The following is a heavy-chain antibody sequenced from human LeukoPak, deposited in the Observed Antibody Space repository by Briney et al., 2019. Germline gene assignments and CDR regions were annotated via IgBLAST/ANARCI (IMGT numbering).Heavy chain of an antibody. V-gene: IGHV3-74*01. CDR1: GFTFSNYW. CDR3: ANDMTGPVDS. J-gene: IGHJ4*02. CDR2: INTDGSTT. Sequence: GGSLRLSCAASGFTFSNYWFHWVRQAPGKGLVWVARINTDGSTTNYADSVKGRFTISRDNAKNTLYLKMNSLRAEDTAVYHCANDMTGPVDSWGQGTLVTVSS. D-gene: IGHD3-9*01.